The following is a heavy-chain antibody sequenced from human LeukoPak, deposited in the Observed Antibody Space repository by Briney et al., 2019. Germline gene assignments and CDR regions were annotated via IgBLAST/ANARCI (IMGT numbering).Heavy chain of an antibody. CDR1: GGSISSYY. V-gene: IGHV4-59*01. J-gene: IGHJ3*02. Sequence: KPSETLSLTCTVSGGSISSYYWSWIRQPPGKGLEWMGVIYYSGSTNYNPSLKSRVTISVDTSKNQFSLKLSSVTAADTAVYYCARLGGAAAALRTAFDIWGQGTMVTVSS. D-gene: IGHD6-13*01. CDR3: ARLGGAAAALRTAFDI. CDR2: IYYSGST.